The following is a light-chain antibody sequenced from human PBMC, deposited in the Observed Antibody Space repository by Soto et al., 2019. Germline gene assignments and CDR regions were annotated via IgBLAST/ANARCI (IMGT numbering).Light chain of an antibody. V-gene: IGLV2-14*01. Sequence: LTQPASVSGSPGQSITISCSGTSTDVGAYNYVSWYQHHPGKTPKLMIYEVSNRPSGISDRFSGSKSGNTASLTISGLQAEDEADYYCNSYTFNNLAVFGGGTKVTVL. J-gene: IGLJ3*02. CDR1: STDVGAYNY. CDR2: EVS. CDR3: NSYTFNNLAV.